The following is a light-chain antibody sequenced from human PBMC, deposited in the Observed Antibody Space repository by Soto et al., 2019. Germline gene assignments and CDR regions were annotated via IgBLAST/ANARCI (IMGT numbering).Light chain of an antibody. Sequence: EIVLTQSPGTLSLSPGEGATLSCRASQGIIGRYLAWYQQKSGQAPRLLIYGANSRATGIPDRFRGSGSGTDFTLTISRLEPEDFAVYYCQHYGSSPRTFGQGTKVEIK. CDR2: GAN. CDR3: QHYGSSPRT. V-gene: IGKV3-20*01. J-gene: IGKJ2*01. CDR1: QGIIGRY.